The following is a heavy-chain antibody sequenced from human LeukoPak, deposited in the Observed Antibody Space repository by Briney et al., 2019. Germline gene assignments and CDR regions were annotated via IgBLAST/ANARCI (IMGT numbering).Heavy chain of an antibody. J-gene: IGHJ4*02. Sequence: GGSLRLSCAASGFTFSPYSMNWVRQAPGKGLEWISYITGNSDTLYYADSMKGRFTISRDNARNSVYLQMNSLRAEDTAVYYCAAGSGSHYYFDYWGQGTLVTVSS. V-gene: IGHV3-48*01. D-gene: IGHD3-22*01. CDR2: ITGNSDTL. CDR3: AAGSGSHYYFDY. CDR1: GFTFSPYS.